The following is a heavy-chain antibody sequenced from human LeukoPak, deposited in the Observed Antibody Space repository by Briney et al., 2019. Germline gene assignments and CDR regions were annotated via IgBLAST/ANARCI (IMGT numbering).Heavy chain of an antibody. CDR3: ARARKQLVSDY. J-gene: IGHJ4*02. CDR2: ISSSSSYI. Sequence: GGSLRLSCAASGFTFSAYSMNWVRQAPGKGLEWVSSISSSSSYIYYADSVKGRFTISRDNSKNTLYLQMNSLRAEDTAVYYCARARKQLVSDYWGQGTLVTVSS. CDR1: GFTFSAYS. V-gene: IGHV3-21*01. D-gene: IGHD6-13*01.